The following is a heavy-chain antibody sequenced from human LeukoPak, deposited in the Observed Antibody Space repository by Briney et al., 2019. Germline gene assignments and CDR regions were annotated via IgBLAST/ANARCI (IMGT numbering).Heavy chain of an antibody. Sequence: GGSLRLSCAAAGFTFNSYWMNWVRQAPGKGLQWVSSIRGGGAPVYADSVKGRFTISRDDFKSTVFLQMDSLRPEDTAVYYCARCTIGDGSGWCTWFVPWGQGTLVTVSS. J-gene: IGHJ5*02. CDR1: GFTFNSYW. D-gene: IGHD6-19*01. CDR3: ARCTIGDGSGWCTWFVP. V-gene: IGHV3-23*01. CDR2: IRGGGAP.